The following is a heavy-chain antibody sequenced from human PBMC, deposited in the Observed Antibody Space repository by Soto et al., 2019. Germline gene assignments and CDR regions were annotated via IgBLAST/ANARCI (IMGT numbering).Heavy chain of an antibody. CDR3: ARGSVYCSSTSCHVDY. CDR2: IYYSGST. CDR1: GGSISSGGYY. V-gene: IGHV4-31*03. D-gene: IGHD2-2*01. Sequence: SETLSLTCTVSGGSISSGGYYWSWIRQHPGKGLEWIGYIYYSGSTYYNPSLKSRVTISVDTSKNQFSLKLSSVTAADTAVYYCARGSVYCSSTSCHVDYWGQGTLVTVSS. J-gene: IGHJ4*02.